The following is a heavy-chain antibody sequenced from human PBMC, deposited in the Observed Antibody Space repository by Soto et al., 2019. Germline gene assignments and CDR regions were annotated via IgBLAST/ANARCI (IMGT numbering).Heavy chain of an antibody. V-gene: IGHV3-9*01. J-gene: IGHJ4*02. D-gene: IGHD6-19*01. CDR3: AHEGASQWLAYFDY. CDR2: ISWNSGSI. CDR1: GFTFDDYA. Sequence: EVQLVESGGGLVQPGRSLRLSCAASGFTFDDYAMHWVRQAPGKGLEWVSGISWNSGSIGYADSVKGRFTISRDNAKKLLYLQMNSLRAEDTALYYCAHEGASQWLAYFDYWGQGTLVTVSS.